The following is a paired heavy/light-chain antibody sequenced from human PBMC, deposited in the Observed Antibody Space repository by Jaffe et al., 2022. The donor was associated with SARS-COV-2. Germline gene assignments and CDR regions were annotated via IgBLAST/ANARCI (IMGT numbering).Heavy chain of an antibody. D-gene: IGHD3-3*01. CDR1: GYSFTSYW. J-gene: IGHJ3*02. CDR3: ARRQGGGPTIFGVVIMGSAFDI. CDR2: IYPGDSDT. Sequence: EVQLVQSGAEVKKPGESLKISCKGSGYSFTSYWIGWVRQMPGKGLEWMGIIYPGDSDTRYSPSFQGQVTISADKSISTAYLQWSSLKASDTAMYYCARRQGGGPTIFGVVIMGSAFDIWGQGTMVTVSS. V-gene: IGHV5-51*01.
Light chain of an antibody. V-gene: IGKV3-20*01. Sequence: EIVLTQSPGTLSLSPGERATLSCRASQSVSSSYLAWYQQKPGQAPRLLIYGASSRATGIPDRFSGSGSGTDFTLTISRLEPEDFAVYYCQQYGSSTGTFGQGTKLEIK. CDR1: QSVSSSY. J-gene: IGKJ2*01. CDR3: QQYGSSTGT. CDR2: GAS.